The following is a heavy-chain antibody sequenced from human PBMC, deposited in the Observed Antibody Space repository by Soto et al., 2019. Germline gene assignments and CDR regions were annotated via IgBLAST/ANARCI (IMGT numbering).Heavy chain of an antibody. J-gene: IGHJ6*02. CDR3: AIGIAVAGYYYYGMDV. Sequence: PSQTLSLTCVISGDSVSSNSAAWNWIRQSPSRGLEWLGRTYYRSRWYNDYAVSVKSRITVNPDTSKNQFSLHLNSVTPEDTAVYYCAIGIAVAGYYYYGMDVWGQGTTVTVSS. D-gene: IGHD6-19*01. CDR1: GDSVSSNSAA. CDR2: TYYRSRWYN. V-gene: IGHV6-1*01.